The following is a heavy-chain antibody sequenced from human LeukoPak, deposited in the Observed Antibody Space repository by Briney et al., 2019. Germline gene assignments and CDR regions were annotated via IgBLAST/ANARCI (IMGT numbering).Heavy chain of an antibody. CDR1: GGTFSSYA. CDR3: ARARRGSSSEPFCDY. J-gene: IGHJ4*02. Sequence: ASVKVSCKASGGTFSSYAISWVRQAPGKGLEWMGGFDPEDGETIYAQKFQGRVTMTRDTSISTAYMELSRLRSDDTAVYYCARARRGSSSEPFCDYWGQGTLVTVSS. CDR2: FDPEDGET. V-gene: IGHV1-2*02. D-gene: IGHD1-26*01.